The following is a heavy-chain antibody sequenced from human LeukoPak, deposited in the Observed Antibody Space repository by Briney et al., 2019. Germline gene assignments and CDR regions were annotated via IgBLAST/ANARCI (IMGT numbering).Heavy chain of an antibody. CDR2: MSGSGGTT. CDR3: AKLAGISGWYVYYFDY. CDR1: GFTFSSYW. D-gene: IGHD6-19*01. Sequence: GGSLRLSCAASGFTFSSYWMSWVRQAPGKGLEWVSGMSGSGGTTYYADSVKGRFTISRDNSKNTLFLQMNSLRAEDTAVYYCAKLAGISGWYVYYFDYWGQGTLVTVS. V-gene: IGHV3-23*01. J-gene: IGHJ4*02.